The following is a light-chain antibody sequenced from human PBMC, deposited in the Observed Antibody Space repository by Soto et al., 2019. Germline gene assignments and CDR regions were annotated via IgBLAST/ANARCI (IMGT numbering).Light chain of an antibody. CDR2: EVS. Sequence: QSALTQPPSASGSPGQSVTISCTGTSSDIGGYNYVSWYRQHPGKAPKLMIFEVSKRPSGVPDRFSGSKFGNTASLTVSGHQTEDDDDYYCTAFAGRNNLLFGGGTKLTVL. J-gene: IGLJ3*02. CDR1: SSDIGGYNY. CDR3: TAFAGRNNLL. V-gene: IGLV2-8*01.